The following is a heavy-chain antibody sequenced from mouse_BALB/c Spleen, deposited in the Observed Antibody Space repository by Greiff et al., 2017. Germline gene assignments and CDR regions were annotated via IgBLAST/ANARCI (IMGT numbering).Heavy chain of an antibody. J-gene: IGHJ2*01. V-gene: IGHV1-87*01. CDR2: IYPGDGDT. Sequence: QVHVKQSGAELARPGASVKLSCKASGYTFTSYWMQWVKQRPGQGLEWIGAIYPGDGDTRYTQKFKGKATLTADKSSSTAYMQLSSLASEDSAVYYCASRENYWGQGTTLTVSS. CDR1: GYTFTSYW. D-gene: IGHD3-1*01. CDR3: ASRENY.